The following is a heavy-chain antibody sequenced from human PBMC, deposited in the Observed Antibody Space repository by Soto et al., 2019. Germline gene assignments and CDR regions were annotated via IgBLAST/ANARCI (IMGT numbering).Heavy chain of an antibody. J-gene: IGHJ6*02. V-gene: IGHV3-7*01. CDR1: GFTFSSYW. CDR3: ARDRGPFFYKEARRDYYGMDV. Sequence: PGGSLRLSCAASGFTFSSYWMSWVRQAPGKGLEWVANIKQDGSEKYYVDSVKGRFTISRDNAKNSLYLQMNSLRAEDTAVYYCARDRGPFFYKEARRDYYGMDVWGPGTTVTVYS. D-gene: IGHD6-6*01. CDR2: IKQDGSEK.